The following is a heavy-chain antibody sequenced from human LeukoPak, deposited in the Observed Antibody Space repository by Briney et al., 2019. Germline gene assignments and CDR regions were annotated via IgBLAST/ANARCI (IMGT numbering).Heavy chain of an antibody. D-gene: IGHD2-8*01. CDR2: ISGSGSYI. Sequence: GGSLRLSRAASGFTFSSYSMNWVRQAPGKGLEWVSSISGSGSYIYYADSVKGRFTISRGNAKDSLYLQMNDLRAEDTAVYYCARDGGYCTNGVCYLGYWGQGTLVTVSS. V-gene: IGHV3-21*01. CDR1: GFTFSSYS. CDR3: ARDGGYCTNGVCYLGY. J-gene: IGHJ4*02.